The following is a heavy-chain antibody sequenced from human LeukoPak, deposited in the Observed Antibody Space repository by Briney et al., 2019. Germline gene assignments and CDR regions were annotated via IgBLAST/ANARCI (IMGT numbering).Heavy chain of an antibody. Sequence: SETLSLTCILSGGSISSSSYYWGWIRQPPGKGLEWIGSIYYSGSTYYNPSLKSRVTISVDTTKNQFSLKLSSVTAADTAVYYCARPSFYCSSTSCYGAYFDYWGQGTLVTVSS. CDR3: ARPSFYCSSTSCYGAYFDY. CDR2: IYYSGST. J-gene: IGHJ4*02. V-gene: IGHV4-39*01. D-gene: IGHD2-2*01. CDR1: GGSISSSSYY.